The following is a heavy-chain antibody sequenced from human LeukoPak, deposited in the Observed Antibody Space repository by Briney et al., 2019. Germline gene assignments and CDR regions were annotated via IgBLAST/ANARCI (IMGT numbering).Heavy chain of an antibody. CDR3: ARIRYYDSSGSHLEYFQH. J-gene: IGHJ1*01. CDR1: GFSLSTSGMC. V-gene: IGHV2-70*11. CDR2: IGWDDDK. Sequence: SGPTLVNPTQTLTLTCTFSGFSLSTSGMCVSWIRQPPGKALEWLARIGWDDDKYYSTSLKTRLTISKDTSKNQVVLTMTNMDPVDTATYYCARIRYYDSSGSHLEYFQHWGQGTLVTVSS. D-gene: IGHD3-22*01.